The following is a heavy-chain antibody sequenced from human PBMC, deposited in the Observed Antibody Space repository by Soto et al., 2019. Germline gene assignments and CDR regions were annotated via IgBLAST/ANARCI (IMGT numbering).Heavy chain of an antibody. V-gene: IGHV3-48*01. CDR1: GFTFSSYS. CDR3: ARTLGYDILTGYTPHYMDV. D-gene: IGHD3-9*01. Sequence: GGSLRLSCAASGFTFSSYSMNWVRQAPGNGLEWVSYISSSSSTIYYADSVKGRFTISRDNAKNSLYLQMNSLRAEDTAVYYCARTLGYDILTGYTPHYMDVWGKGTTVNVSS. CDR2: ISSSSSTI. J-gene: IGHJ6*03.